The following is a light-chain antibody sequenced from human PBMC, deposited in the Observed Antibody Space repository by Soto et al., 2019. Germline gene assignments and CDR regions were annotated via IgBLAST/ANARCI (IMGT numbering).Light chain of an antibody. J-gene: IGKJ3*01. V-gene: IGKV3-20*01. Sequence: EIVLTQSPGTLSLSPGERATLSCRASQSVSSSYLAWYQQKPGQAPRLLIYGASSRATGSPDRFSGSGAGTDFTLTISRLAAEDFAVYYCRQYGSTLFTFGPGTKVDIK. CDR3: RQYGSTLFT. CDR1: QSVSSSY. CDR2: GAS.